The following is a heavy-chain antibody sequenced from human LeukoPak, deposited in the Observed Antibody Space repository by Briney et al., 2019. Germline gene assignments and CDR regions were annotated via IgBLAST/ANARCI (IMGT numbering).Heavy chain of an antibody. J-gene: IGHJ6*03. Sequence: GGPLRLPCAAWGFTFTDYSMTGLRQAPGKGLESVSYIIAVSTYKLYSVSVKGRFTISRDNAKNILYLQMSSLSAEDTGVYYCARDGSGFYLYYYMDVWGRGTPVTVSS. V-gene: IGHV3-11*06. CDR1: GFTFTDYS. CDR3: ARDGSGFYLYYYMDV. CDR2: IIAVSTYK. D-gene: IGHD6-25*01.